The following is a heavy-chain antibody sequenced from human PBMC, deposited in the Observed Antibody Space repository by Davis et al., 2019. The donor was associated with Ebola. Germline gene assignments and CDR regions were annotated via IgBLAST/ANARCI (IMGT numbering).Heavy chain of an antibody. Sequence: GESLKISCAASGFTFRSNWMHWVRQAPGKGPVWVSRIISDGSSTIYADSVKGRFTISRDNAKNTLYLQMNSLRVEDTAVYYCARDLSWAGYFDDWGQGTLVTVSS. V-gene: IGHV3-74*01. CDR2: IISDGSST. J-gene: IGHJ4*02. D-gene: IGHD3-16*01. CDR1: GFTFRSNW. CDR3: ARDLSWAGYFDD.